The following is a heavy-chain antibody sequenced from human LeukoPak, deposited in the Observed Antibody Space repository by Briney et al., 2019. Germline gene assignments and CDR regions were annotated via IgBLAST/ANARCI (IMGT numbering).Heavy chain of an antibody. D-gene: IGHD6-19*01. CDR1: GDSITSYF. J-gene: IGHJ4*02. CDR3: ARQTGGVAGALDFDF. CDR2: IYISGST. Sequence: SKTLSLTCTVSGDSITSYFWSWIRQPAGKGLEWIGRIYISGSTNYNPSLKSRVTMSVDTSKNQFSLKLSSVTAADTAVYYCARQTGGVAGALDFDFWGQGTLVTVSS. V-gene: IGHV4-4*07.